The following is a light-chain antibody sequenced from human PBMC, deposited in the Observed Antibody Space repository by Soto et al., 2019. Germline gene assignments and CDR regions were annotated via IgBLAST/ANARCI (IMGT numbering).Light chain of an antibody. J-gene: IGKJ2*01. CDR1: QSISSY. Sequence: DIQMTQSPSSLSASVGDRVTITCRASQSISSYLNWYQQKPGKAPKLLIYAASSLQSGVPSRFSGSXXXTXXTXTISSLQPEDFATYYCQQSYSTPPYTFGQGTKLEIK. CDR2: AAS. V-gene: IGKV1-39*01. CDR3: QQSYSTPPYT.